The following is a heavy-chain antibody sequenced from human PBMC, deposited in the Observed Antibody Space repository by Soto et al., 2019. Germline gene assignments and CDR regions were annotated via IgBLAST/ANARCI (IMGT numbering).Heavy chain of an antibody. CDR3: ARDYDSSGYYF. D-gene: IGHD3-22*01. J-gene: IGHJ4*02. Sequence: PSETLSLTCTVSGGSISSGDYYWSWIRQPPGKGLEWIGYIYYSGSTYYNPSPKSRVTISVDTSKNQFSLKLSSVTAADTAVYYCARDYDSSGYYFWGQGTLVTVSS. V-gene: IGHV4-30-4*01. CDR2: IYYSGST. CDR1: GGSISSGDYY.